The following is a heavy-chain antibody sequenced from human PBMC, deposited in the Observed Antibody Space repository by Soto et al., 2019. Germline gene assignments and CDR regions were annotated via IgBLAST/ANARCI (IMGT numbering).Heavy chain of an antibody. CDR2: ISSSSSTI. J-gene: IGHJ6*03. CDR1: GFTFSSYS. V-gene: IGHV3-48*01. CDR3: ARVYYYYYMDV. Sequence: PGGSLILSCAASGFTFSSYSMNWVRQAPGKGLEWVSYISSSSSTIYYADSVKGRFTISRDNAKNSLYLQMNSLRAEDTAVYYCARVYYYYYMDVWGKGTTVTVSS.